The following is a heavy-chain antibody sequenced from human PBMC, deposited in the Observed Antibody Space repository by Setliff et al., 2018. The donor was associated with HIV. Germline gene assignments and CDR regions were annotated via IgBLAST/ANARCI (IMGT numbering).Heavy chain of an antibody. V-gene: IGHV4-61*08. CDR2: IYYSGSS. J-gene: IGHJ6*03. D-gene: IGHD3-22*01. CDR1: GDSLSTGGFY. Sequence: SETLSLTCAVSGDSLSTGGFYWSWIRQPPGKGLAWIGYIYYSGSSSYKPSLKSRVTTSIDTPRNEFSLRLSAVTAADTAVYYCARGAFDTSDYYSNSYYFYIDVWGKGTTVTVSS. CDR3: ARGAFDTSDYYSNSYYFYIDV.